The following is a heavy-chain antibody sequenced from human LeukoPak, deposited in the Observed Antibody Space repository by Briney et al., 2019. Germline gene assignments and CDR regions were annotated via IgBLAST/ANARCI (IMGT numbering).Heavy chain of an antibody. Sequence: PGGSLRLSCAASGFTFSSYWMHWVRHAPAKGLVWVSRINSDGSSTSYADSVKGRFTISRDNAKNTLYLQMNSLRAEDTAVYYCTRGPQGYYYYYNTDVWGKGTTVTVSS. CDR1: GFTFSSYW. CDR3: TRGPQGYYYYYNTDV. J-gene: IGHJ6*03. CDR2: INSDGSST. V-gene: IGHV3-74*01.